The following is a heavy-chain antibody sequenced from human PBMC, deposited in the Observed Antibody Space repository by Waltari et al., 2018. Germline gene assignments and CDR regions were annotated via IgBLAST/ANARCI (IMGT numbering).Heavy chain of an antibody. D-gene: IGHD3-3*01. Sequence: QVQLVQSGAEVKKPGASVKVSCKASGYTFTSYGISWVRQAPGQGLEWMGWIRAYNGNTNYAQKRQGRGTMTTDTSTSTAYMELRSLRSDDTAVYYCARMAVLSFYDFWSGLLNWFDPWGQGTLVTVSS. CDR2: IRAYNGNT. CDR3: ARMAVLSFYDFWSGLLNWFDP. CDR1: GYTFTSYG. J-gene: IGHJ5*02. V-gene: IGHV1-18*01.